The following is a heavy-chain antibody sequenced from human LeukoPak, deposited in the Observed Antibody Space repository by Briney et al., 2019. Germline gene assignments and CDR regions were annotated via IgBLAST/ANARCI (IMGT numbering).Heavy chain of an antibody. V-gene: IGHV3-30*18. CDR1: GFTFSSYG. CDR3: AKAFYYDSSGPYPGFDY. D-gene: IGHD3-22*01. Sequence: GRSLRLSCAASGFTFSSYGMHWVRQAPGKGLEWVAVISYDGSNKYYADSVKGRFTISRDNSKNTLYLRMNSLRAEDTAVYYCAKAFYYDSSGPYPGFDYWGQGTLVTVSS. CDR2: ISYDGSNK. J-gene: IGHJ4*02.